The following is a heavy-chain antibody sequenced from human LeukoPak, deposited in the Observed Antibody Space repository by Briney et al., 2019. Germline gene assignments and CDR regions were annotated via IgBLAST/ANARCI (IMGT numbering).Heavy chain of an antibody. V-gene: IGHV4-34*01. D-gene: IGHD6-13*01. CDR2: INHSGST. Sequence: SETLSLTCTVSGGSISSYYWSWIRQPPGKGLEWIGEINHSGSTNYNPSLKSRVTISVDTSKNQFSLKLSSVTAADTAVYYCARSPPSSSWYPNKADYWGQGTLVTVSS. CDR1: GGSISSYY. J-gene: IGHJ4*02. CDR3: ARSPPSSSWYPNKADY.